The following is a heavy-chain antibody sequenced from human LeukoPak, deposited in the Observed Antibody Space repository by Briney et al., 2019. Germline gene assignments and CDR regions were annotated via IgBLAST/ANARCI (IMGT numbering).Heavy chain of an antibody. CDR3: ARADVRAVEDWFDP. Sequence: GGSLRLSCGASGFTFSSYEMNWVRQAPGKGLEWVSYISSSGSTIYYADSVKGRFTISRDNAKNSLYLQMNSLRAEDTAVYYCARADVRAVEDWFDPWGQGTLVTVSS. J-gene: IGHJ5*02. CDR2: ISSSGSTI. V-gene: IGHV3-48*03. D-gene: IGHD5-24*01. CDR1: GFTFSSYE.